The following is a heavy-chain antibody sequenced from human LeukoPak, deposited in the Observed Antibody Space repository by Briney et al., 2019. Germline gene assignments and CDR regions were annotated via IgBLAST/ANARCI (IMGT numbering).Heavy chain of an antibody. J-gene: IGHJ6*02. D-gene: IGHD2-2*01. CDR3: ARGYCSSTSCYGYYYYGMDV. V-gene: IGHV3-21*01. CDR2: ISSRSSYI. Sequence: GRSLRLSCAASGFTFSSYAMHWVRQAPGKGLEWVSSISSRSSYIYYADSVKGRFTISRDNAKNSLYLQMNSLRAEDTAVYYCARGYCSSTSCYGYYYYGMDVWGQGTTVTVSS. CDR1: GFTFSSYA.